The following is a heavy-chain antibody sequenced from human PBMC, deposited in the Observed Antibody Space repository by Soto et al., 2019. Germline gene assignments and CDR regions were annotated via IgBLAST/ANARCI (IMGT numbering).Heavy chain of an antibody. J-gene: IGHJ4*02. Sequence: EVQLVESGGGLVQPGRSLRLSCAASGFTFDDYAMHWVRQAPGKGLEWVSGISWNSGSIGYADSVKGRFTISRDNAKNSLYLQMNSLRAEDTALYYCAKDLTGTNAYYFDYWGQGTLVTVSS. CDR1: GFTFDDYA. D-gene: IGHD1-20*01. CDR2: ISWNSGSI. CDR3: AKDLTGTNAYYFDY. V-gene: IGHV3-9*01.